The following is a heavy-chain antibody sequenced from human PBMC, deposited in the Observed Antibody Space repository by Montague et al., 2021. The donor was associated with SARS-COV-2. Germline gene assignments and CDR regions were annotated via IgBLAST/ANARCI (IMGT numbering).Heavy chain of an antibody. CDR2: IYYTGST. D-gene: IGHD7-27*01. CDR1: GGSISGDNYY. Sequence: TLSLTCTVSGGSISGDNYYWTWIRQHPGKGLEWIAYIYYTGSTYYNPSLQSRLRTSLDTSKDQFSLTLTSVTAADTAIYYCARNRGWGSRGAGYIDLWGRGTLFTVSS. CDR3: ARNRGWGSRGAGYIDL. V-gene: IGHV4-31*03. J-gene: IGHJ2*01.